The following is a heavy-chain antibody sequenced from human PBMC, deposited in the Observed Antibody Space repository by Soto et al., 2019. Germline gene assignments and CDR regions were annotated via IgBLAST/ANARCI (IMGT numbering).Heavy chain of an antibody. CDR2: INHSGST. Sequence: SETLSLTCAVYGGSFSGYYWSWIRQPPGKGLEWIGEINHSGSTNYNPSLKSRVTISVDTSKNQFSLKLSSVTAADTAVYYCARGNGAGYTYYYYYYGMDVWGQGTTVTVSS. J-gene: IGHJ6*02. D-gene: IGHD3-16*02. CDR1: GGSFSGYY. V-gene: IGHV4-34*01. CDR3: ARGNGAGYTYYYYYYGMDV.